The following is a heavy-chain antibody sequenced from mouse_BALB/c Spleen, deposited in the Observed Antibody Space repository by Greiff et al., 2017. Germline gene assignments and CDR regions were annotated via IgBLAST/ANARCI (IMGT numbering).Heavy chain of an antibody. V-gene: IGHV1-7*01. J-gene: IGHJ1*01. Sequence: VQLQQSGAELAKPGASVKMSCKASGYTFTSYWMHWVKQRPGQGLEWIGYINPSTGYTEYNQKFKVKATLTADKSSSTAYMQLSSLTSEDSAVYYCARRAATWYFDVWGAGTTVTVSS. CDR3: ARRAATWYFDV. CDR1: GYTFTSYW. CDR2: INPSTGYT. D-gene: IGHD1-2*01.